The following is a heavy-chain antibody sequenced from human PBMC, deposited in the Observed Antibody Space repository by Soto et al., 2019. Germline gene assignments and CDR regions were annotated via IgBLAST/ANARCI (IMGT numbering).Heavy chain of an antibody. J-gene: IGHJ6*02. Sequence: GGSLRLSCAASGFTFDDYAMHWVRQAPGKGLEWVSGISWNSGSIGYADSVKGRFTISRDNAKNSLYLQMNSLRAEDTALYYCAKAGKVKKLRFLEWSHLYGMDVWGQGTTVTVSS. D-gene: IGHD3-3*01. CDR2: ISWNSGSI. V-gene: IGHV3-9*01. CDR3: AKAGKVKKLRFLEWSHLYGMDV. CDR1: GFTFDDYA.